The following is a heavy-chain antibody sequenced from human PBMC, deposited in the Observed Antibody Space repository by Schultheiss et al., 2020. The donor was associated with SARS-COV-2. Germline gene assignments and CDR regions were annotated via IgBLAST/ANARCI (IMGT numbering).Heavy chain of an antibody. Sequence: GESLKISCAASGFTFSSYAMSWVRQAPGKGLEWVSAISGSGGSTYYADSVKGRFTISRDNSKNTLYLQMNSLRAEDTAVYYCAKDLRGAAAMRSWYYYGMDVWGQGTTVTVSS. D-gene: IGHD2-2*01. V-gene: IGHV3-23*01. CDR2: ISGSGGST. CDR1: GFTFSSYA. J-gene: IGHJ6*02. CDR3: AKDLRGAAAMRSWYYYGMDV.